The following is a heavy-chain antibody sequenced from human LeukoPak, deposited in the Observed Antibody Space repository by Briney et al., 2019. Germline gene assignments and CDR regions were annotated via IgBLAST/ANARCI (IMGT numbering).Heavy chain of an antibody. D-gene: IGHD1-26*01. Sequence: SETLALTCTVSDGSISSYYWSWIRQPPGKGLEWIGYIYYSGSTNYNPSLKSRVTISVDTSKNQFSLKLSSVTAADTAVYYCARERSGSYLTVDDAFDIWGQGTMVTVSS. CDR3: ARERSGSYLTVDDAFDI. V-gene: IGHV4-59*01. J-gene: IGHJ3*02. CDR2: IYYSGST. CDR1: DGSISSYY.